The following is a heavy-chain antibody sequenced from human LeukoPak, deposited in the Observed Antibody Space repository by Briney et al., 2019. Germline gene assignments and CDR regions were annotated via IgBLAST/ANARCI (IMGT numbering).Heavy chain of an antibody. V-gene: IGHV4-59*01. D-gene: IGHD6-6*01. CDR3: ARDPAPYDSSSHFDY. J-gene: IGHJ4*02. Sequence: SETLSLTCTVSGGSISSYYWSWIRQPPGKGLEWIGYIYYSGSTNHNPSLKSRVTISVDTSKNQFSLKLSSVTAADTAVYYCARDPAPYDSSSHFDYWGQGTLVTVSS. CDR1: GGSISSYY. CDR2: IYYSGST.